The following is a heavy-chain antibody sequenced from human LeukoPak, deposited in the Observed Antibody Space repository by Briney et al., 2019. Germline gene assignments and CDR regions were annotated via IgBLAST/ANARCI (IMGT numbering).Heavy chain of an antibody. CDR3: AKPLHMITFGGVMVFDI. J-gene: IGHJ3*02. V-gene: IGHV3-48*03. CDR2: ISSSGSTI. CDR1: GFTFSSYE. D-gene: IGHD3-16*01. Sequence: PSGGSLRLSCAASGFTFSSYEMNWVRQAPGKGLEWVSYISSSGSTIYYADSVKGRFTISRDNSKNTLYLQMNSLRAEDTAVYYCAKPLHMITFGGVMVFDIWGQGTMVTVSS.